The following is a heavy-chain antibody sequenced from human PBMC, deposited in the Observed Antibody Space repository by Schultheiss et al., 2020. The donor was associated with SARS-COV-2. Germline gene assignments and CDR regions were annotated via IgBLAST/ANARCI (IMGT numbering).Heavy chain of an antibody. CDR2: ISGSGGST. D-gene: IGHD6-19*01. J-gene: IGHJ4*02. V-gene: IGHV3-23*01. CDR1: GFTFSSYA. CDR3: ARDPRWLVLFDY. Sequence: GESLKISCAASGFTFSSYAMSWVRQAPGKGLEWVSAISGSGGSTYYADSVKGRFTISRDNSKNTLYLQMNSLRAEDTAVYYCARDPRWLVLFDYWGQGTLVTVSS.